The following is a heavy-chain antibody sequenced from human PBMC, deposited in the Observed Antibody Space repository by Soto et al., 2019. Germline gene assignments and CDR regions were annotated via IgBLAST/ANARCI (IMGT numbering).Heavy chain of an antibody. Sequence: PSETLSLTCAVYGGSFSGYYWSWIRQPPGKGLEWIGEINHSGSTNYNPSLKSRVTISVDTSKNQFSLKLSSVTAADTAVYYCARGRGDYVWGSYRRYFDYWGQGTLVTVSS. CDR2: INHSGST. V-gene: IGHV4-34*01. D-gene: IGHD3-16*02. CDR1: GGSFSGYY. CDR3: ARGRGDYVWGSYRRYFDY. J-gene: IGHJ4*02.